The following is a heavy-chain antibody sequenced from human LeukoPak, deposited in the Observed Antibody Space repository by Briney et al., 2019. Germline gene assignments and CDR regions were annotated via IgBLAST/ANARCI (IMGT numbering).Heavy chain of an antibody. CDR1: GFTVSSNY. D-gene: IGHD2-15*01. J-gene: IGHJ6*04. V-gene: IGHV3-53*01. Sequence: GGSLRLSCAASGFTVSSNYMSWVRQAPGKGLEWVSVIYSGGSTYYADSVKGRFTISRVNSKNTLYLQMNSLRAEDTAVYYCARDGYYCSGGSCYDGMDVWGKGTTVTVSS. CDR2: IYSGGST. CDR3: ARDGYYCSGGSCYDGMDV.